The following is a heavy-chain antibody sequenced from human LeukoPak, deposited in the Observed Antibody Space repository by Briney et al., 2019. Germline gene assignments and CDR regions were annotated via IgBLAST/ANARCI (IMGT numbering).Heavy chain of an antibody. Sequence: PGGSLRLSCAASGFTFSSYAMSWVRQAPGKGLEWVSAISGSGGSTYYADSVKGRFTISRDNSKNTLYLQMNSLRAEDTAVYYCAKNLHYYYDSSGYYFFDYWGQGTLVTVSS. J-gene: IGHJ4*02. V-gene: IGHV3-23*01. D-gene: IGHD3-22*01. CDR1: GFTFSSYA. CDR2: ISGSGGST. CDR3: AKNLHYYYDSSGYYFFDY.